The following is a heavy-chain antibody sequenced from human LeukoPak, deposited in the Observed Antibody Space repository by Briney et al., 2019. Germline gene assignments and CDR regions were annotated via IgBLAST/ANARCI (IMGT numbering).Heavy chain of an antibody. V-gene: IGHV4-59*12. D-gene: IGHD3-10*01. CDR1: GGSISSYY. CDR3: ARDQTYSGSGIYTYFDY. Sequence: PSETLSLTCTVSGGSISSYYWSWIRQPPGKGLEWLGYIHYSGSTNHNPSLKSRVTISVDTSKNHFSLKLSSVTAADTAVYYCARDQTYSGSGIYTYFDYWGQGILVTVSS. CDR2: IHYSGST. J-gene: IGHJ4*02.